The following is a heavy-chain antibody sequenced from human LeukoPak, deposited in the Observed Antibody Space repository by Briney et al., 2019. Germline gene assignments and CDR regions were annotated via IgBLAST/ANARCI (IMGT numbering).Heavy chain of an antibody. Sequence: SETLSLTCAVYGGSFSGYYWSWIRQPPGKGLEWIGEINHSGSTNYNPSLKSRVTISVDTSKNQFSLKLSSVTAADTAVYYCARDPGADSSGWYRGYWGQGTLVTVSS. J-gene: IGHJ4*02. CDR1: GGSFSGYY. CDR2: INHSGST. V-gene: IGHV4-34*01. D-gene: IGHD6-19*01. CDR3: ARDPGADSSGWYRGY.